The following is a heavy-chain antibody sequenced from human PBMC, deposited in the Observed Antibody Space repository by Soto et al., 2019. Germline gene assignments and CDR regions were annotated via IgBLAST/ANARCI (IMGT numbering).Heavy chain of an antibody. CDR2: IHEAKNAK. CDR3: ATHDGPAAAGLVLDF. Sequence: EVRLVESGGGLVQPGGSLRLSCEASGFTFSSRWMTWVRQGPGKGLEWVANIHEAKNAKDYVDSVKGRFTISRDNAKNSLYLQMTSLRDEATAVYYCATHDGPAAAGLVLDFWGQGALVIVSS. D-gene: IGHD6-25*01. CDR1: GFTFSSRW. J-gene: IGHJ4*02. V-gene: IGHV3-7*02.